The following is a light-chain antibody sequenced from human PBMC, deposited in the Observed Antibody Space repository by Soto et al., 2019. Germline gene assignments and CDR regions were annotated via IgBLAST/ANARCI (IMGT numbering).Light chain of an antibody. CDR1: QDVSSW. CDR3: QRANSFPLS. J-gene: IGKJ5*01. CDR2: AAS. Sequence: DIQMTQSPSSVSASVGDSVTITCRASQDVSSWLAWYQQKPGKAPKLLIYAASSLQSGVPSKFSGSGSGTEFSLTIISLQPEDFAIYYVQRANSFPLSFGQGTRLEI. V-gene: IGKV1-12*02.